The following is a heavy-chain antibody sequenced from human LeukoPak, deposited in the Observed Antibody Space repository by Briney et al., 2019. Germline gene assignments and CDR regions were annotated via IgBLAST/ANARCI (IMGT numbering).Heavy chain of an antibody. CDR2: INPNSGGT. CDR3: ARDYSSSWYDAAYYFDY. J-gene: IGHJ4*02. Sequence: GASVKVSCKASGYTFTGYYMHWVRQAPGQGLEWMGWINPNSGGTNYAQKFQGRVTMTRDTSISTAYMEVSRLRSDDTAVYYCARDYSSSWYDAAYYFDYWGQGTLVTVSS. V-gene: IGHV1-2*02. D-gene: IGHD6-13*01. CDR1: GYTFTGYY.